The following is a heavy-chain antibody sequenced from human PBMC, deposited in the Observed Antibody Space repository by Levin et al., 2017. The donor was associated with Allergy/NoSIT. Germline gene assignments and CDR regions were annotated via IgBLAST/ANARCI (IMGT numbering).Heavy chain of an antibody. CDR2: IIPIFGTA. J-gene: IGHJ5*02. Sequence: SVKVSCKASGGTFSSYAISWVRQAPGQGLEWMGGIIPIFGTANYAQKFQGRVTITADESTSTAYMELSSLRSEDTAVYYCAREELELRSYNWFDPWGQGTLVTVSS. V-gene: IGHV1-69*13. CDR1: GGTFSSYA. CDR3: AREELELRSYNWFDP. D-gene: IGHD1-7*01.